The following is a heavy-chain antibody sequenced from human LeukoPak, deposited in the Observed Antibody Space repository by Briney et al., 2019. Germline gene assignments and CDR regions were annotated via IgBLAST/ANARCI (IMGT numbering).Heavy chain of an antibody. CDR1: GGSIDTYY. V-gene: IGHV4-4*07. CDR3: ARHPRHASGTYYNAHLDY. CDR2: TYTGGST. J-gene: IGHJ4*02. D-gene: IGHD3-10*01. Sequence: PSETLSLTCTVSGGSIDTYYWNWIRQPAGKGLEWIGRTYTGGSTDYNPSPQSRVTMSLDTSKTHFPLTLNSVTAADTAVYYCARHPRHASGTYYNAHLDYWGQGTLVTVSS.